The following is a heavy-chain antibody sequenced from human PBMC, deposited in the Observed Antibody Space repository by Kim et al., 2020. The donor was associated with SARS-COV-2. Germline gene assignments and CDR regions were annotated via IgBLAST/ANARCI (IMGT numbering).Heavy chain of an antibody. CDR2: IVVGSGNT. CDR1: GFTFTSSA. J-gene: IGHJ6*02. CDR3: AADPQGYSSSWYRYYYYGMDV. Sequence: SVKVSCKASGFTFTSSAMQWVRQARGQRLEWIGWIVVGSGNTNYAQKFQERVTITRDMSTSTAYMELSSLRSEDTAVYYCAADPQGYSSSWYRYYYYGMDVWGQGTTVTVSS. D-gene: IGHD6-13*01. V-gene: IGHV1-58*02.